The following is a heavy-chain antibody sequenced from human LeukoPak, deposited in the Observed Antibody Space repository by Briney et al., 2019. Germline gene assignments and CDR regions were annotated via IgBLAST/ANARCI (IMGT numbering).Heavy chain of an antibody. CDR1: GGSFSGYY. Sequence: PSETLSLTCAVYGGSFSGYYWSWIRQPPGKGLEWIGEINHSGSTNYNPSLKSRVTISVDTSKNQFSLKLSSVTAADTAVYYCARTLGRYNWNDLAEYYFDYWGQGTLVTVSS. CDR2: INHSGST. CDR3: ARTLGRYNWNDLAEYYFDY. V-gene: IGHV4-34*01. J-gene: IGHJ4*02. D-gene: IGHD1-1*01.